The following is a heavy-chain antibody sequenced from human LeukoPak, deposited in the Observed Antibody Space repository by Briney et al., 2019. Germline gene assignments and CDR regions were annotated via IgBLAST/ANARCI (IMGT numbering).Heavy chain of an antibody. D-gene: IGHD6-19*01. Sequence: GGSLRLSCAASDFTVSSSYMSWVRQAPGKGLEWVSIIYSGGNTFYADSVKGRFTISRDNSKNTLYLQMNSLRVEDTAVYYCATQTWLAYFDYWGQGALVTVSS. J-gene: IGHJ4*02. CDR3: ATQTWLAYFDY. CDR2: IYSGGNT. CDR1: DFTVSSSY. V-gene: IGHV3-53*01.